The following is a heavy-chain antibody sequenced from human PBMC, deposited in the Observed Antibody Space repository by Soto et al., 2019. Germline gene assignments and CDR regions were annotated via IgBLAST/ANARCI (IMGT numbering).Heavy chain of an antibody. CDR1: GGSISSYY. CDR3: ARWAYGDYYYYGMDV. CDR2: IYYSGST. Sequence: SETLSLTCTVSGGSISSYYWSWIRQPPGKGLEWIGYIYYSGSTNYNPSLKSRVTISVDTSKNQFSLKLSSVTAADTAVYYCARWAYGDYYYYGMDVWGQGTTVTVSS. D-gene: IGHD4-17*01. V-gene: IGHV4-59*01. J-gene: IGHJ6*02.